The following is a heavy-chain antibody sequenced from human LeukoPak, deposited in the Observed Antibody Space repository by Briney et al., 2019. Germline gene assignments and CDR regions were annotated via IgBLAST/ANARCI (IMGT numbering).Heavy chain of an antibody. Sequence: SETLSLTCTVSGYSISSGYYWGWIRQPPGKGLEWIGSIYHSGSTYYNPSLKSRVTISVDTSKNQFSLKLSSVTAADTAVYYCARAQVLGAVAPDAFDIWGQGTMVTVSS. CDR2: IYHSGST. CDR3: ARAQVLGAVAPDAFDI. CDR1: GYSISSGYY. J-gene: IGHJ3*02. V-gene: IGHV4-38-2*02. D-gene: IGHD6-19*01.